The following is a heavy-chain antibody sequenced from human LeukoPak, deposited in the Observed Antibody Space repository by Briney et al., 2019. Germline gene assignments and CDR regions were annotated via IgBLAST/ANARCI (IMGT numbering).Heavy chain of an antibody. CDR1: GFTVSSNY. D-gene: IGHD6-13*01. J-gene: IGHJ4*02. V-gene: IGHV3-66*01. CDR2: IYSGGST. CDR3: ATTGIAAAGTDY. Sequence: GGSLRLSCAASGFTVSSNYMSWVRQAPGKGLEWVSVIYSGGSTYYADSVKGRFTISRDNSENTLYLQMNSLRAEDTAVYYCATTGIAAAGTDYWGQGTLVTVSS.